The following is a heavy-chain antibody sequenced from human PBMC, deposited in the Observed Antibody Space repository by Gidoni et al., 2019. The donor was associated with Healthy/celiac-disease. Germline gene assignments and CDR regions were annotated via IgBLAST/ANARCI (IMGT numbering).Heavy chain of an antibody. CDR3: ARVDPTADYYYYMDV. D-gene: IGHD3-9*01. Sequence: QLPLQESGSGLVKPSQTLSLTCAVSGGSISSGGYSWSWIRQPPGKGLEWIGYIYHSGSTYYNPSLKSRVTISVDRSKSQFSLKLSSVTAADTAVYYCARVDPTADYYYYMDVWGKGTTVTVSS. J-gene: IGHJ6*03. CDR2: IYHSGST. CDR1: GGSISSGGYS. V-gene: IGHV4-30-2*01.